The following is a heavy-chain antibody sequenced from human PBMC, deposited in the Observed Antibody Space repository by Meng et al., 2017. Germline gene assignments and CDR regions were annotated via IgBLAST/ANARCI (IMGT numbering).Heavy chain of an antibody. J-gene: IGHJ3*02. CDR2: IKQDGSKQ. D-gene: IGHD3-22*01. Sequence: GGSLRLSCAASGFTFSSHYMSWVRQAPGKGLEWVANIKQDGSKQYYVDSVKGRFTISRDNAKNSLFLQINSLRAEDTAVYYCAREAVIPTDDAFDIWGQGTMVTVS. CDR3: AREAVIPTDDAFDI. CDR1: GFTFSSHY. V-gene: IGHV3-7*01.